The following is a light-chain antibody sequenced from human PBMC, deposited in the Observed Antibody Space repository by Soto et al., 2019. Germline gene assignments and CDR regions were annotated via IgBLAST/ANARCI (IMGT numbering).Light chain of an antibody. CDR3: SSYTSSSTRV. CDR1: SSDVGGYNY. V-gene: IGLV2-14*01. Sequence: QSVLTQPASVSGSPGQSITISCTGTSSDVGGYNYVSWYQQHPGKAPKLMIYDVSNRSSGVSNRFSGSKSGNTASLTISGLQAEDEADYYCSSYTSSSTRVFGTGTKVTDL. J-gene: IGLJ1*01. CDR2: DVS.